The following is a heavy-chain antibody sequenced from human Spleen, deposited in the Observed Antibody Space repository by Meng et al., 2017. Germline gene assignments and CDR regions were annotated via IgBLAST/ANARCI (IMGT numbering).Heavy chain of an antibody. CDR1: GFTFDDYA. D-gene: IGHD4-17*01. Sequence: SLKISCAASGFTFDDYAMHWVRQAPGKGLEWVSGISWNSGSIGYADSVKGRFTISRDNSRNTLYLQMNSLRAEDTAVYYCAKDGRLRGTSVYGMDVWGQGTTVTVSS. CDR2: ISWNSGSI. J-gene: IGHJ6*02. CDR3: AKDGRLRGTSVYGMDV. V-gene: IGHV3-9*01.